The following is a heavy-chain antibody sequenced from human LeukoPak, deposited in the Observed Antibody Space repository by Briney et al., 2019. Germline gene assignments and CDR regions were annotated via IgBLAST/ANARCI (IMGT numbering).Heavy chain of an antibody. CDR3: ARDLASGWFDP. J-gene: IGHJ5*02. D-gene: IGHD2-15*01. CDR1: GFSFSSYT. CDR2: ISSSSSYI. Sequence: GGSLRLSCAASGFSFSSYTMNWVRQAPGKGLEWVSSISSSSSYIYSAHSLKGSFTITRDNAKNSLYLQMNSLRAEDTAVYYCARDLASGWFDPWGQGTLVTVSS. V-gene: IGHV3-21*01.